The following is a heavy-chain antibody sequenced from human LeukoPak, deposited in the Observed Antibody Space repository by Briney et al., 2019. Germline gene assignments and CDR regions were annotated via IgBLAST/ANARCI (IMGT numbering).Heavy chain of an antibody. CDR2: INPNSGGT. Sequence: ASVKVSCKASGYTFTGYYMHWVRQAPGQGLEWMGWINPNSGGTNYAQKFQGRVTITRDTSISTAYMELSRLRSDDTAVYYCHYYDSSGYLGGGDYWGQGTLVTVSS. CDR3: HYYDSSGYLGGGDY. CDR1: GYTFTGYY. V-gene: IGHV1-2*02. J-gene: IGHJ4*02. D-gene: IGHD3-22*01.